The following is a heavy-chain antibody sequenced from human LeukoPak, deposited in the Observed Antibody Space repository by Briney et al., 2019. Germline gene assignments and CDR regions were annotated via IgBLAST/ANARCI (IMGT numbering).Heavy chain of an antibody. CDR3: ARGSRWLRTFDY. CDR1: GGSFSGYY. D-gene: IGHD5-12*01. J-gene: IGHJ4*02. V-gene: IGHV4-34*01. CDR2: INHSGST. Sequence: SETLSLTCSVYGGSFSGYYWSWIRQPPGKGLEWIGEINHSGSTNYNPPLKSRVTISVDTSKNQFSLKLSSVTAADTAVYYCARGSRWLRTFDYWGQGTLVTVSS.